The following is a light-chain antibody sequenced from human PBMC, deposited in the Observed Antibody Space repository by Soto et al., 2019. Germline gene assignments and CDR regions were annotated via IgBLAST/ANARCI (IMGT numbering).Light chain of an antibody. CDR1: QSVYNN. V-gene: IGKV3-15*01. Sequence: EIVMTQSPATLSVSPGERGTLSCRASQSVYNNLAWYQQKPGQAPRLLIYAASTRATGFPARFSGSGFGTEFTLTISSLQSEDFAVYYCQQYTAWPRTFGGGTKVEIK. J-gene: IGKJ4*01. CDR2: AAS. CDR3: QQYTAWPRT.